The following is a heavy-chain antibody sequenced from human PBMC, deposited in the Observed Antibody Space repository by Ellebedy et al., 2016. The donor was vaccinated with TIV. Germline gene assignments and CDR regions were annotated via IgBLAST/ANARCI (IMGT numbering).Heavy chain of an antibody. CDR2: IWYDGSNK. Sequence: GESLKISCVASGFTFSTYGMHWVRQPPGKGLEWMAFIWYDGSNKYYADSGKGRFTVSRDNSKNTLYLQMNSLKVEDTAVYYCARHGYSTGWYYFDYWGQGTLVTVSS. CDR1: GFTFSTYG. V-gene: IGHV3-30*02. J-gene: IGHJ4*02. CDR3: ARHGYSTGWYYFDY. D-gene: IGHD6-19*01.